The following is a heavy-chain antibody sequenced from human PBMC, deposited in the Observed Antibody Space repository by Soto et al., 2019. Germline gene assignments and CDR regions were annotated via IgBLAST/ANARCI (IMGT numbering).Heavy chain of an antibody. CDR1: GFTFSSYA. CDR2: ISGSGGST. Sequence: PGGSLRLSCAASGFTFSSYAMSWVRQAPGKGLEWVSAISGSGGSTYHADSVKGRFTISRDNSKNTLYLQMNSLRAEDTAVYYCAKDLAARPGLGWFDPWGQGTLVTVSS. J-gene: IGHJ5*02. V-gene: IGHV3-23*01. D-gene: IGHD6-6*01. CDR3: AKDLAARPGLGWFDP.